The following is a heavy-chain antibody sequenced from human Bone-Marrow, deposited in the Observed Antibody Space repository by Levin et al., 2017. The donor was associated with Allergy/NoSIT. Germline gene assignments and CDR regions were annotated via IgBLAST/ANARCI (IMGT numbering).Heavy chain of an antibody. D-gene: IGHD2-21*01. CDR2: IYPGDSDT. CDR3: ATDIVVMT. J-gene: IGHJ5*02. Sequence: GGSLRLSCKAFGYRFSSHWIGWVRQMPGKGLEWMGIIYPGDSDTRYSLPFQGQVTISVDKSISTAYLQWSSLKASDTAIYYCATDIVVMTWGQGTLVTVSS. CDR1: GYRFSSHW. V-gene: IGHV5-51*01.